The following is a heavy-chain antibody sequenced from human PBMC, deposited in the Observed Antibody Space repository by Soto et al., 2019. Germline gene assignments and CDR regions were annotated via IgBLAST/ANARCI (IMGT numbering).Heavy chain of an antibody. Sequence: QVQLVESGGDLVKPGGSLRLSCAASGYTFSDYYMSWIRQAPGKGLEGISYIDTSGTKIYYADSVKGRCTITRDNAKNSLYLEMNSLRDVDTAVYYCASHYDMWSGYLSPVDYWGQGTLVTVSS. CDR1: GYTFSDYY. D-gene: IGHD3-3*01. CDR2: IDTSGTKI. CDR3: ASHYDMWSGYLSPVDY. J-gene: IGHJ4*02. V-gene: IGHV3-11*01.